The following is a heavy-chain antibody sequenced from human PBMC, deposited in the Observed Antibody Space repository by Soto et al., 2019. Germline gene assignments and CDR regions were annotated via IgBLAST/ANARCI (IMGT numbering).Heavy chain of an antibody. V-gene: IGHV4-31*03. D-gene: IGHD3-3*01. J-gene: IGHJ4*02. CDR3: ARRGFGVVISYFDY. Sequence: LSLTCTVSGGSISSGGYYWSWIRQHPGKGLEWIGYIYYSGSTYYNPSLKSRVTISVDTSKNQFSLKLSSVTAADTAVYYCARRGFGVVISYFDYWGQGTLVTVS. CDR2: IYYSGST. CDR1: GGSISSGGYY.